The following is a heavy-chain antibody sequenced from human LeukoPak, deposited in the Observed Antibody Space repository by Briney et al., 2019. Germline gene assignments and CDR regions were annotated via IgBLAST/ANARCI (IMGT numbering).Heavy chain of an antibody. CDR2: IDPSDSYT. D-gene: IGHD2-21*02. CDR3: ARRALPPAYCGGDCFDAFDI. Sequence: GESLKISCKGSGYKFTSFWISWVRQMPGKGLEWMGRIDPSDSYTNYSPSFQGHVTISADKSISTAYLQWSSLKASDTAMYYCARRALPPAYCGGDCFDAFDIWGQGTMVTVSS. J-gene: IGHJ3*02. V-gene: IGHV5-10-1*01. CDR1: GYKFTSFW.